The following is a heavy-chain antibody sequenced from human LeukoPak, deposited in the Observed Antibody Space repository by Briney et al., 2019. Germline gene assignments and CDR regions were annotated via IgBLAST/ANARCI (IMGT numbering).Heavy chain of an antibody. D-gene: IGHD2-15*01. J-gene: IGHJ4*02. CDR3: ARYCSGGSFFNQIGRVSDY. Sequence: PSETLSLTCTVSGGSISSSSYYWGWIRQPPGKGLEWIGSIYYSGSTYYNPSLKSRVTISVDTSKNQFSLKLTSATAADTAVYYCARYCSGGSFFNQIGRVSDYCGQGTLVTVSS. CDR2: IYYSGST. V-gene: IGHV4-39*01. CDR1: GGSISSSSYY.